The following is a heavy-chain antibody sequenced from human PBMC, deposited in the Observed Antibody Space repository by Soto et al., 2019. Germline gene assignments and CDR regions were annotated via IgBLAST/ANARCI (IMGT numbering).Heavy chain of an antibody. J-gene: IGHJ4*02. CDR2: IYYSGST. CDR3: AWGIGSPGDV. CDR1: GGSISSYY. V-gene: IGHV4-59*01. D-gene: IGHD3-16*01. Sequence: QVQLQESGPGLVKPSETLSLTCTVSGGSISSYYWSWIRQPPGKGLEWIGYIYYSGSTNYNPYLNSRVPISVHPSKNQFTLKLSSVAAADAAVYYCAWGIGSPGDVWGQGTLGTVSS.